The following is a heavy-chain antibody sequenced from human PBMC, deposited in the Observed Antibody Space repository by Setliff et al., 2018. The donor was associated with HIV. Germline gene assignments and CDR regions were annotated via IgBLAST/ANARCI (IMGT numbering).Heavy chain of an antibody. V-gene: IGHV1-2*02. Sequence: VASVKVSCKASGYTFNAYYIHWVRQAPGQGLEWMGWINPKSGGTNYAQKFQGRVTMTRDTPISTVYMELNRLRSDDTAVYYCARGGVGYTSAWTGDWGQGTQVTVSS. CDR3: ARGGVGYTSAWTGD. CDR2: INPKSGGT. D-gene: IGHD6-19*01. CDR1: GYTFNAYY. J-gene: IGHJ1*01.